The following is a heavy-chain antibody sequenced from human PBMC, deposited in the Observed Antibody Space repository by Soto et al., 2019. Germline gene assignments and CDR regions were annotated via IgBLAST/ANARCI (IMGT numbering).Heavy chain of an antibody. J-gene: IGHJ4*02. CDR2: IIPIFGTA. V-gene: IGHV1-69*01. CDR3: AIQGMVVAATPFPLHY. CDR1: GGTFSSYA. Sequence: QVQLVQSGAEVKKPGSSVKVSCKASGGTFSSYAISWVRQAPGQGLEWMGGIIPIFGTANYAQKFQGRVTITADEATSTAYMELSSLRSEDTAVYYCAIQGMVVAATPFPLHYWGQGTLVTVSS. D-gene: IGHD2-15*01.